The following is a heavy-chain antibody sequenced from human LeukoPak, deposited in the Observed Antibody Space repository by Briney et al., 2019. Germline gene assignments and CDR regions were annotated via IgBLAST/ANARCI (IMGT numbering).Heavy chain of an antibody. V-gene: IGHV3-48*01. J-gene: IGHJ4*02. D-gene: IGHD3-3*01. CDR2: IRSGGSIT. Sequence: GGSLRLSCAASGFTFNSFSIDWVRQAPGKGLEWVSYIRSGGSITRYADYVKGRFTISRDNAKNSLYLQMNSLRAEDTAVYYCARVIWSGYYQIDYWGQGTLVTVSS. CDR3: ARVIWSGYYQIDY. CDR1: GFTFNSFS.